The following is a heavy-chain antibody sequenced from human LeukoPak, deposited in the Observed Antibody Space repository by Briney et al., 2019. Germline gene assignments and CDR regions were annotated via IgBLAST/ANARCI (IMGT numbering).Heavy chain of an antibody. CDR3: ATDYGIANGGWPSGGY. CDR2: FDPEDGET. CDR1: GYTLTELS. Sequence: ASVKVSCKVSGYTLTELSMHWVRQAPGKGLEWMGGFDPEDGETIYAQKFQGRVTMTEDTSTDTAYMELSSLRSEDTAVYYCATDYGIANGGWPSGGYWGQGTLVTVSS. D-gene: IGHD6-19*01. J-gene: IGHJ4*02. V-gene: IGHV1-24*01.